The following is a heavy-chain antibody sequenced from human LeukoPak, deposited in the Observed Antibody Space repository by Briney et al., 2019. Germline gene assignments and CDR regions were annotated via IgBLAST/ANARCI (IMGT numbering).Heavy chain of an antibody. Sequence: GESLKISCKGSGYSFTSYWIGWVRQMPGKGLEWMGIIYPGDSDTRYSPSFQGQVTISADKSISTAYLQWSSLKASDTAMYYCARHARRYIVATPFDYWGQGTLVTVSS. J-gene: IGHJ4*02. CDR3: ARHARRYIVATPFDY. D-gene: IGHD5-12*01. V-gene: IGHV5-51*01. CDR1: GYSFTSYW. CDR2: IYPGDSDT.